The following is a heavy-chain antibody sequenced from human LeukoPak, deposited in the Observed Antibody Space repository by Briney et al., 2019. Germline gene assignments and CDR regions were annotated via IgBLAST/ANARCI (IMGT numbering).Heavy chain of an antibody. D-gene: IGHD1-26*01. CDR2: ISRSSSYI. Sequence: GGSLRLSCAASGFTFSDYFMNWVRQAPGKGLEWVSSISRSSSYIYYADSMKGRFTISRDNAKNSLYLQMNSLRAEDTAVYYCARETYSGTQRGFDYWGQGTLVTVSS. J-gene: IGHJ4*02. CDR3: ARETYSGTQRGFDY. CDR1: GFTFSDYF. V-gene: IGHV3-21*01.